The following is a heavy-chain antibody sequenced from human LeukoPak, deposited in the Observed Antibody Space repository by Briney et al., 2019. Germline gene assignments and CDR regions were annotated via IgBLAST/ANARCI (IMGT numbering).Heavy chain of an antibody. CDR3: ASYPRSIPTPPFDY. V-gene: IGHV1-2*02. CDR2: INPNNGDA. D-gene: IGHD2-21*01. Sequence: ASVKVSCKASGYTFTAQYMHWVRQAPGQGLEWMGWINPNNGDAKYAQSFLGRVTMTRDTSTTTAYMELSSLRSDDTAVYFCASYPRSIPTPPFDYWGQGTLVTVSS. J-gene: IGHJ4*02. CDR1: GYTFTAQY.